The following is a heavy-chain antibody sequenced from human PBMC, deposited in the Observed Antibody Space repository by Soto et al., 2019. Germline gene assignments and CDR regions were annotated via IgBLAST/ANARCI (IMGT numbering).Heavy chain of an antibody. V-gene: IGHV3-23*01. CDR1: GFSFSSNA. CDR3: AKTTYSSTSYSFDY. Sequence: GGSLRLSCAASGFSFSSNAMSWVRQGPGKGLEWVSSISGGSGITSYADSVVGRFTISRDNSKNTLYLHMSTLSGEDTATYYCAKTTYSSTSYSFDYRGPGTLVTVSS. CDR2: ISGGSGIT. J-gene: IGHJ4*02. D-gene: IGHD4-4*01.